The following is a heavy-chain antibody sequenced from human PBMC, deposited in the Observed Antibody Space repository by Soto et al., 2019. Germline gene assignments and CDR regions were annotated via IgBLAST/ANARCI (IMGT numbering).Heavy chain of an antibody. D-gene: IGHD4-4*01. J-gene: IGHJ3*02. CDR3: AADTVTTRAFDI. Sequence: ASVKVSCKASGFTFTSSAMQWVRQARGQRLELIGWIVVGSGNTNYAQKFQERVTITRDMSTSTAYMELSSLRSEDTAVYYCAADTVTTRAFDIWGQGTMVTVSS. CDR1: GFTFTSSA. V-gene: IGHV1-58*02. CDR2: IVVGSGNT.